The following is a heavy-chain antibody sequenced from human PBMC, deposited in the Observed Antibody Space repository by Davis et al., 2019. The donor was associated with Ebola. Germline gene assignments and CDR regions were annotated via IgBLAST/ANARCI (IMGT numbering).Heavy chain of an antibody. CDR1: GFTFSSYG. Sequence: GGSLRLSCAASGFTFSSYGMHWVRQAPGKGLEWVAVISYDGSNKYYADSVKGRFTISRDNSKNTLYLQIHSLRAEDTAVYYCVIDMIEEGLSSPHPDFQHWGQGTLVTVSS. CDR3: VIDMIEEGLSSPHPDFQH. CDR2: ISYDGSNK. D-gene: IGHD3-22*01. J-gene: IGHJ1*01. V-gene: IGHV3-30*03.